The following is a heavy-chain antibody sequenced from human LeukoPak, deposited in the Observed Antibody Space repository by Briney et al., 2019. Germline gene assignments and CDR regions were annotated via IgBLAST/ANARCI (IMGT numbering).Heavy chain of an antibody. D-gene: IGHD3-10*01. CDR3: ARAFTITMVRGVDNWFDP. J-gene: IGHJ5*02. V-gene: IGHV1-69*04. CDR1: GGTFSSYA. CDR2: IIPILGIA. Sequence: SVKVSCKASGGTFSSYAISWVRQAPGQGLEWVGRIIPILGIANYAQKFQGRVTITADKSTSTAYMELSSLRSEDTAVYYCARAFTITMVRGVDNWFDPWGQGTLVTVSS.